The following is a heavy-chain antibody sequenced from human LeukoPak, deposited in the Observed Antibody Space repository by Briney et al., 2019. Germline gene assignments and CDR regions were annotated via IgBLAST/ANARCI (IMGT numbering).Heavy chain of an antibody. CDR3: TTDVLPIAAAGDPFDY. V-gene: IGHV3-15*01. CDR1: GCTFSNAW. CDR2: IKSKTDGGTT. Sequence: GGSLRLSCAASGCTFSNAWMSWVRQAPGKGLEWVGRIKSKTDGGTTDYAAPVKGRFTISRDDSKNTLYLQMNSLKTEDTAVYYCTTDVLPIAAAGDPFDYWGQGTLVTVSS. D-gene: IGHD6-13*01. J-gene: IGHJ4*02.